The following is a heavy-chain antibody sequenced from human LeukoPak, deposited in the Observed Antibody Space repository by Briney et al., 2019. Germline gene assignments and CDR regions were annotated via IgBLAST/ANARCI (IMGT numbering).Heavy chain of an antibody. V-gene: IGHV4-61*02. CDR2: IYTSGST. Sequence: PSQTLSLTCTVSGGSISNGSSYWSWIRQPAGKGLEWIGRIYTSGSTNYNPSLKSRVTISVDTSKNQFSLKLSSVTAADTAVYYCARVRDGDYVYYWGQGTLVTVSS. D-gene: IGHD4-17*01. J-gene: IGHJ4*02. CDR1: GGSISNGSSY. CDR3: ARVRDGDYVYY.